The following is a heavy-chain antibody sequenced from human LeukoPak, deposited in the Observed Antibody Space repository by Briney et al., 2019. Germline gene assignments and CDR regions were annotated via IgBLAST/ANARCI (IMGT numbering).Heavy chain of an antibody. D-gene: IGHD6-13*01. CDR1: GGSISSYY. V-gene: IGHV4-59*01. Sequence: SETLSLTCTVSGGSISSYYWSWIRQPPGKGLEWIGYIYYSGSTNYKPSLKSRVTMSLNTSKNQFSLKLSPVTAADTAIYYCASHSATWYFQHWGQGTPVTVSS. J-gene: IGHJ1*01. CDR3: ASHSATWYFQH. CDR2: IYYSGST.